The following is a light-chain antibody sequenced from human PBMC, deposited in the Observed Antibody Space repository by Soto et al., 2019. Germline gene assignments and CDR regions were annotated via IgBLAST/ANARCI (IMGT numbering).Light chain of an antibody. V-gene: IGLV3-21*02. CDR3: RVWDSGSDQGEV. CDR2: DDN. CDR1: NIGSKS. Sequence: SYELTQPPSVSVAPGQTARITCGGNNIGSKSVHWYQQKPGQAPVLVVYDDNDRPPGIPEGFSGHNAGNTAPLTNSRVEAGEEAEYYCRVWDSGSDQGEVFGGGPKATAL. J-gene: IGLJ2*01.